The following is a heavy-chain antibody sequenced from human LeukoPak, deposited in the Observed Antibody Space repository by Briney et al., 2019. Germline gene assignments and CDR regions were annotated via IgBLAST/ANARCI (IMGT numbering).Heavy chain of an antibody. J-gene: IGHJ6*02. CDR2: IRSKAYGGTT. CDR1: GFTFGDYA. V-gene: IGHV3-49*03. Sequence: HPGGSLRLSCTASGFTFGDYAMSWFRQAPGKGLEWVGFIRSKAYGGTTEYAASVKGRFTISRGDSKSIAYLQMNSLKTEDTAVYYRTRGGGSGYDNYYYYYGMDVWGQGTTVTVSS. D-gene: IGHD5-12*01. CDR3: TRGGGSGYDNYYYYYGMDV.